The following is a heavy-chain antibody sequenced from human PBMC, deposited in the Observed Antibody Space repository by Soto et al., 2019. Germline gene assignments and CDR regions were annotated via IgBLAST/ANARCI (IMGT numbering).Heavy chain of an antibody. J-gene: IGHJ6*01. D-gene: IGHD3-3*01. CDR2: IYHSGST. CDR3: ARVGAERYYDFWSGYLEPSYYYGMGV. V-gene: IGHV4-38-2*01. Sequence: SEIPSLTSGVSGYSISSRCYWGWIRQHPGKGLEWIGRIYHSGSTYYNPSLKSRVTISVDTSKNQFSLKLSSVTAADTAVYYCARVGAERYYDFWSGYLEPSYYYGMGVWGQGTTVTVSS. CDR1: GYSISSRCY.